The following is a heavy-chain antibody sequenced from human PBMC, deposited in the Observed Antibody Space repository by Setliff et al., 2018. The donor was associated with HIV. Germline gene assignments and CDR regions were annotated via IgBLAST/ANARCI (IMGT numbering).Heavy chain of an antibody. D-gene: IGHD2-2*01. V-gene: IGHV1-8*03. J-gene: IGHJ6*03. CDR3: ARDATTVYQSYYMDV. CDR2: MNPNSGNT. Sequence: ASVKVSCKASGGTFSSYDINWVRQATGQGLEWMGWMNPNSGNTGYAQRFQGRFTISRENSKNTLNLQMSSLRGEDTAVYYCARDATTVYQSYYMDVWGKGTTVTVSS. CDR1: GGTFSSYD.